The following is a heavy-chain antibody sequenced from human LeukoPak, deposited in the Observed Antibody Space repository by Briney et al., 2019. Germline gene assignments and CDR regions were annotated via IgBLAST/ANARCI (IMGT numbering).Heavy chain of an antibody. CDR2: IYYSGST. Sequence: SETLSLTCTVSGGSISSYYWSWIRQPPGKELEWIGYIYYSGSTNYNPSLKSRVTISVDTSKNQFSLKLSSVTAADTAVYYCARGDSSGYSYYFDYWGQGTLVTVSS. J-gene: IGHJ4*02. CDR3: ARGDSSGYSYYFDY. CDR1: GGSISSYY. V-gene: IGHV4-59*08. D-gene: IGHD3-22*01.